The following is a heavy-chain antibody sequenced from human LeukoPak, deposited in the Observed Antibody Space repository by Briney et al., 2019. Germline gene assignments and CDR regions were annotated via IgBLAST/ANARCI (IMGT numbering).Heavy chain of an antibody. J-gene: IGHJ4*02. CDR2: INHSGST. CDR3: SRGGNFAF. V-gene: IGHV4-38-2*01. Sequence: SETLSLTCAVSGYSISSGYYWGWIRQPPGKGLEWIGSINHSGSTYYNPSLKSRVTISIDTSKNQFSLNLSSVTAAVTAVYYCSRGGNFAFWGQGTLVTVSS. CDR1: GYSISSGYY.